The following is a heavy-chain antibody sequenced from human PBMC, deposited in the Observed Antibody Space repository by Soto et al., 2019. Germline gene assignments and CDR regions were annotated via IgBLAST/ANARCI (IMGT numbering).Heavy chain of an antibody. D-gene: IGHD4-17*01. V-gene: IGHV4-30-2*01. CDR3: ASRANYGDYIAY. Sequence: SETLSLTXAVSGGSISRGGYPWSWIRQPPGKGLEWIGYIYHFGSTYYNPSLKSRVTISVDRSKNQFSLKLNSVTAADTAVYYCASRANYGDYIAYWGQGTLVTVSS. CDR1: GGSISRGGYP. J-gene: IGHJ4*02. CDR2: IYHFGST.